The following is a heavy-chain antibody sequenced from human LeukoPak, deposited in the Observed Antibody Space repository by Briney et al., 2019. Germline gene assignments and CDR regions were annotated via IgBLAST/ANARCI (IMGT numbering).Heavy chain of an antibody. CDR2: ISSSSSTI. CDR3: ARDPTYCSSTSCPIDY. CDR1: GFTFSSYS. Sequence: GGSLRLSCAASGFTFSSYSMNWVRQAPGKGLEWVSYISSSSSTIYYADSVKGRFTISRDNAKDSLYLQMNSLRAEDTAVYYCARDPTYCSSTSCPIDYWGQGTLVTVSS. D-gene: IGHD2-2*01. J-gene: IGHJ4*02. V-gene: IGHV3-48*01.